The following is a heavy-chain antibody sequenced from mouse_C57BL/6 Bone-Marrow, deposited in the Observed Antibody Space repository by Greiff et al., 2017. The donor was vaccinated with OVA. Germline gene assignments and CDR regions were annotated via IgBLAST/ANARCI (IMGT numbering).Heavy chain of an antibody. CDR1: GYTFTSYW. CDR2: IDPSDSYT. J-gene: IGHJ2*01. V-gene: IGHV1-69*01. D-gene: IGHD2-4*01. Sequence: VQLQQSGAELVMPGASVKLSCKASGYTFTSYWMHWVKQRPGQGLEWIGEIDPSDSYTNYNQKFKGKSTLTVDKSSSTAYMQLSSLTSEDSAVYYCAREGPYYDYDSYYFDYWGQGTTLTVSS. CDR3: AREGPYYDYDSYYFDY.